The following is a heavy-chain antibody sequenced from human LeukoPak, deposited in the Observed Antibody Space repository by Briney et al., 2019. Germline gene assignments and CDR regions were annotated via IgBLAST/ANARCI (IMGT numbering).Heavy chain of an antibody. D-gene: IGHD2-15*01. Sequence: PSETLSLTCTVSGGSISSYYWSWIRQPPGKGLRWIGYIYYSRSTNYNPSLKSRVTISVETSKNQFSLKLSSVTAADPAVYYCARHYCSGGSCYTHDAFDIWGQGTMVTVSS. CDR3: ARHYCSGGSCYTHDAFDI. CDR1: GGSISSYY. J-gene: IGHJ3*02. V-gene: IGHV4-59*08. CDR2: IYYSRST.